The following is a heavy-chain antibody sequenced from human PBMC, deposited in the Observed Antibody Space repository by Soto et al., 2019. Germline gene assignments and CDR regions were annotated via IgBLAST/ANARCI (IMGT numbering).Heavy chain of an antibody. V-gene: IGHV3-30*18. CDR3: AKGFISGGYCANGICSHFDY. CDR1: GFTLSGYG. D-gene: IGHD2-8*01. CDR2: MSCDGNKK. J-gene: IGHJ4*02. Sequence: QVQLVESGGGVVHPGWSLTLSCAASGFTLSGYGMHWVRQAAGKGLEWVAVMSCDGNKKYYADSVKGLFSVSRNNSSNTHLLQLNSLRVEYTAVYYCAKGFISGGYCANGICSHFDYWGQRTRVTVFS.